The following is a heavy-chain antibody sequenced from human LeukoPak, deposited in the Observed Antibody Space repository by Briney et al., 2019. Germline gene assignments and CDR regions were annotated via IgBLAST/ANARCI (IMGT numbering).Heavy chain of an antibody. Sequence: SETLSLTCTVSGASISSLYWSWIRQPPGRGLEWISFISNSGSPTYNPSLNSRVTISLDTSKNQFSLKVNYVTAADTAVYYCASESRQLGNWGQGTLVTVSS. J-gene: IGHJ4*02. D-gene: IGHD1-1*01. CDR1: GASISSLY. CDR3: ASESRQLGN. V-gene: IGHV4-59*01. CDR2: ISNSGSP.